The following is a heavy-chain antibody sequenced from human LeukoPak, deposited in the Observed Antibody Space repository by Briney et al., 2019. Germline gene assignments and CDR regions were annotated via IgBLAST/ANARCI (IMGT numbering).Heavy chain of an antibody. J-gene: IGHJ4*02. D-gene: IGHD7-27*01. Sequence: ASVKVSCKASGYTFTNYDINWVRQATGQGLEWMGWMNPKSGNTGSAQRFQGRVTLTRDTSISTAYMELSSLRSEDTAVYYCARVWGSIDYWGQGTLVTVSS. CDR2: MNPKSGNT. V-gene: IGHV1-8*01. CDR3: ARVWGSIDY. CDR1: GYTFTNYD.